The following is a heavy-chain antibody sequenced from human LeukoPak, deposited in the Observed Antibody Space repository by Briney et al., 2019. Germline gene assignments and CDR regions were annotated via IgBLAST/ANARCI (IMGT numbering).Heavy chain of an antibody. Sequence: GGSLRLSCAASGFTFSSYSMNWVRQAPGKGLEWVSSISSRSSYIYYADSAKGRFTISRDNAKNSLYLQMNSLRAEDTAVYYCARLVATTDYWGQGTLVTVSS. V-gene: IGHV3-21*01. CDR1: GFTFSSYS. CDR2: ISSRSSYI. CDR3: ARLVATTDY. D-gene: IGHD5-12*01. J-gene: IGHJ4*02.